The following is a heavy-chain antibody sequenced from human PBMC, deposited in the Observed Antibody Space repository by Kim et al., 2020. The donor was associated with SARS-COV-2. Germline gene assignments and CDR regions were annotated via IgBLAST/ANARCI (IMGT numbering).Heavy chain of an antibody. J-gene: IGHJ4*02. Sequence: GGSLRLSCAASGFTFSSYGMHWVRQAPGKGLEWVAVISYDGTNKYSVDSVRGRFTVSRDNSKNTLYLLMDSLKTEDTAIYYCVKDLKNYNVFDYWGQGTL. CDR3: VKDLKNYNVFDY. CDR2: ISYDGTNK. D-gene: IGHD1-7*01. CDR1: GFTFSSYG. V-gene: IGHV3-30*18.